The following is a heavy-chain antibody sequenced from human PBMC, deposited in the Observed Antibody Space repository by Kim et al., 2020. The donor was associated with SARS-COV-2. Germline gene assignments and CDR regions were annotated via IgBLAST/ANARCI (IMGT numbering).Heavy chain of an antibody. CDR1: GFTFSIYS. Sequence: GGSLILSCEASGFTFSIYSMNWVRQAPGKGLEWVSYMTSDTKTIDYADSVRGRFTISRDNAKNSLFLQMIGLRDDDTAVYYCARSTEGRFDYWGQGNLVT. V-gene: IGHV3-48*02. J-gene: IGHJ4*01. CDR2: MTSDTKTI. CDR3: ARSTEGRFDY.